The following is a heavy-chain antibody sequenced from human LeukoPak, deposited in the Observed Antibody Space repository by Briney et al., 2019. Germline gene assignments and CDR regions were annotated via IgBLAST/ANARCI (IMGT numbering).Heavy chain of an antibody. V-gene: IGHV3-21*01. CDR3: ARDSIAVAGTSRY. J-gene: IGHJ4*02. CDR1: GFTFSSYS. D-gene: IGHD6-19*01. CDR2: ISSSSSYI. Sequence: GGSLRLSCAASGFTFSSYSMNWVRQAPGKGLEWVSSISSSSSYIYYADSVKGRFTISRDNAKNSLYLQMNSLRAEDTAVYYCARDSIAVAGTSRYWGQGPLVTVSS.